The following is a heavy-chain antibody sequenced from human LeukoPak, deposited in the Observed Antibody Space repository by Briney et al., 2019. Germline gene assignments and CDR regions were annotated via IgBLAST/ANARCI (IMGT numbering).Heavy chain of an antibody. J-gene: IGHJ3*02. CDR2: IYDSEST. CDR3: ATHSRAGSGGSENAFEI. Sequence: PSETLSLTCTVPGGXPSSSTYYADWLRQSPGKGVEGIGNIYDSESTHYNPSLESRVTTSVDTSKTQFSLKLNSGTAADAAVYYCATHSRAGSGGSENAFEIWGQGTMVTVSS. V-gene: IGHV4-39*01. D-gene: IGHD5-12*01. CDR1: GGXPSSSTYY.